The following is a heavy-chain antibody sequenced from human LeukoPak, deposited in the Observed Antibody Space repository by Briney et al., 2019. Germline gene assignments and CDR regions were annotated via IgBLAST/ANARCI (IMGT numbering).Heavy chain of an antibody. J-gene: IGHJ4*02. Sequence: GRSLRLSCAAPGFTFSSYGMHWVRQAPGKGLEWVAFIRYDGSNKYYADSVKGRFTISRDNSKNTLYLQMNSLRGEDTAVYYCARSPGYSYGVFDYWGQGTLVTVSS. CDR3: ARSPGYSYGVFDY. D-gene: IGHD5-18*01. CDR2: IRYDGSNK. V-gene: IGHV3-33*08. CDR1: GFTFSSYG.